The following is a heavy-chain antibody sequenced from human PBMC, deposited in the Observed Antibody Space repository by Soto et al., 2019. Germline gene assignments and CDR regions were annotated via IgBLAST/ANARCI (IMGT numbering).Heavy chain of an antibody. D-gene: IGHD6-13*01. CDR3: AREAYSDRNSGRYFDY. Sequence: EVQLVESGGGLVQPGGSLRLSCAASEFTFSNSWIHWVRQAPGKGLVWVSRVNTDGTITNYADSVQGRFTISRDNAKNTLYLQMNSLRADDTAVYYCAREAYSDRNSGRYFDYWGQGTLVTVSS. V-gene: IGHV3-74*01. J-gene: IGHJ4*02. CDR2: VNTDGTIT. CDR1: EFTFSNSW.